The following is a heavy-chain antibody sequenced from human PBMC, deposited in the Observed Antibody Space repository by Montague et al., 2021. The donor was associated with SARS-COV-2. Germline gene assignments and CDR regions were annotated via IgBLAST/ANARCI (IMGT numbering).Heavy chain of an antibody. J-gene: IGHJ5*02. CDR1: GGSISSTCYY. D-gene: IGHD6-19*01. CDR2: IYYSGST. Sequence: SETLSLTCTVSGGSISSTCYYWGWIRQPPGKGLEWIGSIYYSGSTYYNPSLKSRVTITADTTKNQFSLKLSSVTAADTAVYYCVRQAGQWLPREWFWFDPWGQGTLVTVSS. CDR3: VRQAGQWLPREWFWFDP. V-gene: IGHV4-39*01.